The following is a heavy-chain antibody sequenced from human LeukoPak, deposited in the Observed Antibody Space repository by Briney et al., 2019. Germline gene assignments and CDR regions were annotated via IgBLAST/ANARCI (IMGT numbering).Heavy chain of an antibody. CDR2: ISNNGRYT. D-gene: IGHD2-15*01. Sequence: PGGSLRISCAASGFTFSSSAMSWVRQAPGKGLEWVSAISNNGRYTYYADSVQGRFTISRDNSKSTLCLQMDSLRAEDTAVYYCAKQLGYCSDGSCYFPYWGQGTLVTVSS. CDR3: AKQLGYCSDGSCYFPY. J-gene: IGHJ4*02. CDR1: GFTFSSSA. V-gene: IGHV3-23*01.